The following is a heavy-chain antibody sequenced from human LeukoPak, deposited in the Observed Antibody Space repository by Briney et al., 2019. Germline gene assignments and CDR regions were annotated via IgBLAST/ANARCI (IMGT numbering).Heavy chain of an antibody. CDR3: ARQERRIGHYFDY. J-gene: IGHJ4*02. V-gene: IGHV4-39*01. CDR1: GGSISSSSYY. Sequence: PSETLSLTCTVSGGSISSSSYYWGWIRQPPGKGLEWIGSIYYSGSTYYNPSLKSRVTISVDTSKNQFSLKLSSVTAADTAVYYCARQERRIGHYFDYWGQGTLVTVSS. D-gene: IGHD1-26*01. CDR2: IYYSGST.